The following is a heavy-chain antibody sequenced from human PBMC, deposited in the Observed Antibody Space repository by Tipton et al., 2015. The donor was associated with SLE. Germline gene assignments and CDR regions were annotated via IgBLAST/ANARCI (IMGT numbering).Heavy chain of an antibody. Sequence: LRLSCAASGFIFSNYAIHWVRQAPGKGLEWIGSIFHSGSTYYNPSLKSRVTMSVDTSKNQFSLKLTSVTAADTAVYYCARRRSETGLFSKRGWFDPWGQGTLVTVSS. D-gene: IGHD3-10*02. J-gene: IGHJ5*02. CDR3: ARRRSETGLFSKRGWFDP. CDR2: IFHSGST. V-gene: IGHV4-38-2*01. CDR1: GFIFSNYA.